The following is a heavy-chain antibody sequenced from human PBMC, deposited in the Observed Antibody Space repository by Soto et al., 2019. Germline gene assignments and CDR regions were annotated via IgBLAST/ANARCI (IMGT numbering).Heavy chain of an antibody. CDR2: LSDSGGSI. CDR1: GFTFRSHA. V-gene: IGHV3-23*01. Sequence: GGSLRLSCTASGFTFRSHAVTWVRQAPGKGLEWVSGLSDSGGSIYYADSVKGRFTISRDNSMNTLYLQMKTLRAEDTAVYYCAKVSSSWYAGFFDLWGQGTLVTVSS. CDR3: AKVSSSWYAGFFDL. J-gene: IGHJ4*02. D-gene: IGHD6-13*01.